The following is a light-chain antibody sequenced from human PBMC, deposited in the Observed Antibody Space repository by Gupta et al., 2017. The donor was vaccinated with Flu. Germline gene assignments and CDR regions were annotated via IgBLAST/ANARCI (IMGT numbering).Light chain of an antibody. Sequence: ESVLTQSPGTLSLSPGERATLSCRASQSVSSSYLAWYQQKPGQAPRLLIYGASSRATGIPDRFSGSGSGTDFTLTISRLEPEDFAVYYGQKYGSSPHLTFGGGNKVEIK. CDR2: GAS. CDR1: QSVSSSY. V-gene: IGKV3-20*01. CDR3: QKYGSSPHLT. J-gene: IGKJ4*01.